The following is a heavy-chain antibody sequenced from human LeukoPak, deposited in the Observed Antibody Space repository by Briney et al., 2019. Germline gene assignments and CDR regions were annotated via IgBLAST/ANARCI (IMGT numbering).Heavy chain of an antibody. J-gene: IGHJ5*02. D-gene: IGHD2/OR15-2a*01. CDR1: GGSISGYY. Sequence: PSGTLSLTCTVSGGSISGYYWVWIRQTPGKGLEWIGFIHYSGNTRYNPSPKSRVTMSVDTSKNQFSLSLSSVTAADTAVYYCAREAVALPFDPWGQGILVAVSS. CDR2: IHYSGNT. CDR3: AREAVALPFDP. V-gene: IGHV4-59*01.